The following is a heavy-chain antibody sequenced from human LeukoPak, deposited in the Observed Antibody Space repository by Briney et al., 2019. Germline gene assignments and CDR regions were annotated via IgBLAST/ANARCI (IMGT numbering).Heavy chain of an antibody. CDR3: ARGPRRLDP. V-gene: IGHV4-34*01. J-gene: IGHJ5*02. Sequence: SETLSLTCTVYGGSFSGYYWSWIRHPPGKGLEWIGEINHSGSTNYNPSLKSRVTISVDTSKNQFSLKLSSVTAADTAVYYCARGPRRLDPWGQGTLVTVSS. CDR2: INHSGST. CDR1: GGSFSGYY.